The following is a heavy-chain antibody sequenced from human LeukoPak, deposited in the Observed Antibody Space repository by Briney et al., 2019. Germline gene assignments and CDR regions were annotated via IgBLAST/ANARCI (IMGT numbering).Heavy chain of an antibody. CDR2: ISYDGSNK. D-gene: IGHD1-14*01. CDR1: GFTFSSYA. Sequence: GGSLRLSCAASGFTFSSYAMHWVRQAPGKGLEWVAVISYDGSNKYYADSVKGRFTISRDNSKNTLYLQMNSLSAEDTAVYYCASLENQFDYWGQGTLVTVSS. V-gene: IGHV3-30*01. J-gene: IGHJ4*02. CDR3: ASLENQFDY.